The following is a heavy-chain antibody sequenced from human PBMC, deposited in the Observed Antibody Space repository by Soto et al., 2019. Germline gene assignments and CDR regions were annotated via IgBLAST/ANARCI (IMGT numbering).Heavy chain of an antibody. Sequence: PGGSLRLSCTASGFTFSSYCMHWVRQAPGKGPEWISTITADGSGTFYADSVKGRFTISRDNSKNTLYLQMDNLRAEDTAVYYCARGTGCSCTPKVDCWGQGTLVTVYS. D-gene: IGHD2-2*01. CDR3: ARGTGCSCTPKVDC. J-gene: IGHJ4*02. V-gene: IGHV3-23*01. CDR1: GFTFSSYC. CDR2: ITADGSGT.